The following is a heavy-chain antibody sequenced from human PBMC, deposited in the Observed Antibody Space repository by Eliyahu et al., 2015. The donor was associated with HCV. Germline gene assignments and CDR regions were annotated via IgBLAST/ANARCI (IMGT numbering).Heavy chain of an antibody. CDR2: IYYSGST. Sequence: QLQLQESGPGLVKPSETLSLTCTVSGGXISSSSYYWGWIRQPPGKGLEWIGSIYYSGSTYYNPSLKSRVTISVDTSKNQFSLKLSSVTAADTAVYYCARVHPTEARTAFDIWGQGTMVTVSS. CDR3: ARVHPTEARTAFDI. V-gene: IGHV4-39*07. CDR1: GGXISSSSYY. J-gene: IGHJ3*02.